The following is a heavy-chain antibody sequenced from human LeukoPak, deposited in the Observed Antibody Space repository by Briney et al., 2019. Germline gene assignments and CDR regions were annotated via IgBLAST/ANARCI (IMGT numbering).Heavy chain of an antibody. CDR1: GYSFTSYY. D-gene: IGHD3-10*01. CDR2: INPSGGRT. V-gene: IGHV1-46*01. Sequence: ASVRVSCKASGYSFTSYYMHWVRQAPGQGLEWMGTINPSGGRTSYAQKFQGRVTMTRDTSTSTVFMELRSLRSEDTAVYYCVRMGYGSGGPVGWGQGTLVTVSS. J-gene: IGHJ4*02. CDR3: VRMGYGSGGPVG.